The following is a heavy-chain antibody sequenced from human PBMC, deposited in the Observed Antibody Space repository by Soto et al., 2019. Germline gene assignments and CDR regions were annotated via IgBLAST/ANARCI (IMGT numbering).Heavy chain of an antibody. CDR1: GFTFSSYA. CDR3: AKFIAAGDKGYLFSP. Sequence: QSGGSLRLSCSASGFTFSSYAMHWVRQAPGKGLEYVSAISSNGSNKYYADSVKGRFTISRDNSKNMLYLQMNSLRAEDTAVYYCAKFIAAGDKGYLFSPCSQGTLVTGSA. D-gene: IGHD6-13*01. V-gene: IGHV3-64D*06. J-gene: IGHJ5*02. CDR2: ISSNGSNK.